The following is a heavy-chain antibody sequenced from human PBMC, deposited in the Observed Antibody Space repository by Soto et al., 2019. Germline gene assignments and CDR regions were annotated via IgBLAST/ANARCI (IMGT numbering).Heavy chain of an antibody. Sequence: GGSLRLSCAASGFTFSSYDMHWVRQATGKGLEWVSAIGTAGDTYYPGSVKGRFTISRENAKNSLYLQMNSLRAEDTAVYYCARVSYYYDSSGYYSYFDYWGQGTLVTVSS. CDR2: IGTAGDT. CDR3: ARVSYYYDSSGYYSYFDY. D-gene: IGHD3-22*01. CDR1: GFTFSSYD. J-gene: IGHJ4*02. V-gene: IGHV3-13*01.